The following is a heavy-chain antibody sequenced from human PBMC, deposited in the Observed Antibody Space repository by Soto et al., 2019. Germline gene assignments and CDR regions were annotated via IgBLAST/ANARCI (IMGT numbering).Heavy chain of an antibody. CDR2: ISAHNGNT. V-gene: IGHV1-18*01. D-gene: IGHD1-1*01. J-gene: IGHJ4*02. Sequence: QVHLVQSGAEVKKPGASVKVSCKGSGYGFTTYGITWARQAPGQGLEWMAWISAHNGNTNYAQKLQGRVTVTRDTSTSTAYSELRSLRSDDTAVYYCARGRYGDYWGQGALVIVSS. CDR1: GYGFTTYG. CDR3: ARGRYGDY.